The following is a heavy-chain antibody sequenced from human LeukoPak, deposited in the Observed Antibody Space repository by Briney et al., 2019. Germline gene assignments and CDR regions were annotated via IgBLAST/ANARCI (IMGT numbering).Heavy chain of an antibody. J-gene: IGHJ4*02. D-gene: IGHD3-22*01. Sequence: ASVKVSCKASGYTFTAYYIHWVRQAPGQGLEWMGWINSNSGDSHYVEKFQGRVTMTRDTSISTAYMELSRLRSDDKAVYYCARVRGYYDSSGPRDYWGQGTLVTVSS. CDR2: INSNSGDS. CDR1: GYTFTAYY. CDR3: ARVRGYYDSSGPRDY. V-gene: IGHV1-2*02.